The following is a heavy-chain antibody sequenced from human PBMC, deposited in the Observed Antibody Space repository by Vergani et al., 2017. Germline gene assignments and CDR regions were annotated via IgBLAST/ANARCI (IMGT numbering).Heavy chain of an antibody. V-gene: IGHV1-3*01. CDR2: INAGNGNT. CDR1: GYTFTSYA. CDR3: ARGIAAAGTWFDY. J-gene: IGHJ4*02. D-gene: IGHD6-13*01. Sequence: QVQLVQSGAEVKKPGASVKVSCKASGYTFTSYAMNWVRQAPGQRLEWMGWINAGNGNTKYSQKFQGRVTITRDTSASTAYMELSSLRSEDTSVYYCARGIAAAGTWFDYWGQGTLVTVSS.